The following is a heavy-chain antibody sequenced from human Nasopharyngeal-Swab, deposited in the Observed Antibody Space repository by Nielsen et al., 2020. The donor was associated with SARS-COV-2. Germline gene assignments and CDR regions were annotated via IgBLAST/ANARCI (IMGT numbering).Heavy chain of an antibody. V-gene: IGHV3-30*03. CDR2: ISYDGSNK. Sequence: SLKISCAASGFTFSSYGMHWVRQAPGKGLEWVAVISYDGSNKYYADSVKGRFTISRDNSKNTLYLQMNSLRAEDTAVYYCGRGMDVWGQGTTVTVSS. CDR3: GRGMDV. J-gene: IGHJ6*02. CDR1: GFTFSSYG.